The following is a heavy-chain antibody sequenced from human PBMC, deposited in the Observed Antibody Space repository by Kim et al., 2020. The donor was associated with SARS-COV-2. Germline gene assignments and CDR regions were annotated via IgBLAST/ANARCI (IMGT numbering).Heavy chain of an antibody. CDR2: IYYSGST. D-gene: IGHD3-3*01. J-gene: IGHJ6*02. Sequence: SETLSLTCTVSGGSISSYYWSWIRQPPGKGLEWIGYIYYSGSTNYNPSLKSRVTISVDTSKNQFSLKLSSVTAADTAVYYCARAPSITIFGVVAFLDVWGHGDPVTVSS. V-gene: IGHV4-59*01. CDR1: GGSISSYY. CDR3: ARAPSITIFGVVAFLDV.